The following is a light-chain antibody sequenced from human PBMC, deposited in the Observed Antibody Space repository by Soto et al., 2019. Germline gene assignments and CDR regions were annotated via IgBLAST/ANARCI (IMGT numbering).Light chain of an antibody. CDR1: QSVSTN. V-gene: IGKV3-15*01. CDR2: GAS. Sequence: ETVMTQSPATLSVSPGERATLSCRASQSVSTNLAWYQQKPGQAPRLFLYGASTRATGIPARFSGSGSGTEFTLTITSLQSEDFAVYYCQEYKNWTPFTFGHGTKVDIK. J-gene: IGKJ3*01. CDR3: QEYKNWTPFT.